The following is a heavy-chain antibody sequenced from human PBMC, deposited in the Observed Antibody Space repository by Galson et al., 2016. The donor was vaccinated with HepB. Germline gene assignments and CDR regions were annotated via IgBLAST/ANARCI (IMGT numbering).Heavy chain of an antibody. V-gene: IGHV3-30*18. J-gene: IGHJ1*01. CDR3: VKDSPYERSGYSLGD. Sequence: SLRLSCAASGFSFSTYGMHWVRQAPGKGLEWVGVISPDGGNKYYAEYVKGRFTFSRDNTKNTLYLQMNSLRADDTAVYYCVKDSPYERSGYSLGDWGQGTLVTVSS. D-gene: IGHD3-22*01. CDR1: GFSFSTYG. CDR2: ISPDGGNK.